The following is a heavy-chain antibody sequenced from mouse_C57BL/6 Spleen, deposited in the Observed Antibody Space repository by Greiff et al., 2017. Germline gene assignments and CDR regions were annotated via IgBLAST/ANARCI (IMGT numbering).Heavy chain of an antibody. J-gene: IGHJ4*01. Sequence: VQLQQSGAELVRPGASVTLSCKASGYTFTDYEMHWVKQTPVHGLEWIGAIDPETGGTAYNQKFKGKAILTADKSSSTAYMELRSLTSEDSAVYYCTRWVTGMDYWGQGTSVTVAS. CDR3: TRWVTGMDY. D-gene: IGHD2-1*01. V-gene: IGHV1-15*01. CDR1: GYTFTDYE. CDR2: IDPETGGT.